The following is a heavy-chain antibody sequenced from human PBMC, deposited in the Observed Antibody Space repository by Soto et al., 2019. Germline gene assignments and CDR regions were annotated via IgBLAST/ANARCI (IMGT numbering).Heavy chain of an antibody. CDR2: MNPNSGNT. Sequence: GASVKVSCKASGYTFPSYDINWVRQATGQGLEWMGWMNPNSGNTGYAQKFQGRVTMTRNTSISTAYMELSSLRSEDTAVYYCARGKRLDYDFWSGYYYYYYYYMDVWGKGTTVTVSS. V-gene: IGHV1-8*01. J-gene: IGHJ6*03. D-gene: IGHD3-3*01. CDR1: GYTFPSYD. CDR3: ARGKRLDYDFWSGYYYYYYYYMDV.